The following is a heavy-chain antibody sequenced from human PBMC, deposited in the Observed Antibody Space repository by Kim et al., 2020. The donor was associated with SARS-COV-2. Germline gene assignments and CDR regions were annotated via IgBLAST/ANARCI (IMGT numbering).Heavy chain of an antibody. D-gene: IGHD6-13*01. J-gene: IGHJ3*02. CDR1: GGSISSSSYY. CDR2: IYYSGST. V-gene: IGHV4-39*01. CDR3: ARLEKVWYSSSYRDI. Sequence: SETLSLTCTVSGGSISSSSYYWGWIRQPPGKGLEWIGSIYYSGSTYYNPSLKSRVTISVDTSKNQFSLKLSSVTAADTAVYYCARLEKVWYSSSYRDIWGQGTMVTVSS.